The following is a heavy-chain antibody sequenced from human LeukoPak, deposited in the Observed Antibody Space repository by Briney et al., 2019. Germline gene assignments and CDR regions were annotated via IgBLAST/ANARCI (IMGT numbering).Heavy chain of an antibody. D-gene: IGHD3-3*01. Sequence: GASVKVSFKASGYTFTSYYMHWVRQAPGQGLEWMGIINPSGGSTSYAQKFQGRVTMTRDTSTSRVYMELSSLRSEDTAVYYCARDLGADFWSGYYNYFDYWGQGTLVTVSS. V-gene: IGHV1-46*01. CDR2: INPSGGST. J-gene: IGHJ4*02. CDR3: ARDLGADFWSGYYNYFDY. CDR1: GYTFTSYY.